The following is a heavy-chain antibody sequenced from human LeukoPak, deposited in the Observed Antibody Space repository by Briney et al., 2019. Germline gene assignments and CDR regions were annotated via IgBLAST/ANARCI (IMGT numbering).Heavy chain of an antibody. Sequence: SQTLSLTCTVSGGSISSGGYYWSWIRQHPGKGLEGIGYIYYSGSTYYNPSLKSRVTISVDTSKNQFSLKLSSVTAADTAVYYCARSGIVVVRDYYGMDVWGKGTTVTVSS. D-gene: IGHD2-2*01. CDR1: GGSISSGGYY. CDR3: ARSGIVVVRDYYGMDV. V-gene: IGHV4-31*03. J-gene: IGHJ6*04. CDR2: IYYSGST.